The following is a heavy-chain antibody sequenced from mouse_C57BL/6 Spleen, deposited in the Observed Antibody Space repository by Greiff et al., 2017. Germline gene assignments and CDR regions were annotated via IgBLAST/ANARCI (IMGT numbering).Heavy chain of an antibody. CDR3: TYYGSSPWFAY. J-gene: IGHJ3*01. V-gene: IGHV14-1*01. CDR1: GFNIKDYY. D-gene: IGHD1-1*01. Sequence: EVKLVESGAELVRPGASVKLSCTASGFNIKDYYMHWVKQRPEQGLEWIGRIDPEDGDPEYAPKFQGKATMTADTSSNTAYLQLSSLTSADTAVYYCTYYGSSPWFAYWGQGTLVTVSA. CDR2: IDPEDGDP.